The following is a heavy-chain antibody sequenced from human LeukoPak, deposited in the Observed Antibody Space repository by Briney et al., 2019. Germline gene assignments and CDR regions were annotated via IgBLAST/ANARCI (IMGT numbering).Heavy chain of an antibody. V-gene: IGHV3-21*01. Sequence: PGGSLRLSCAASGFTFSIYNMNWVRQAPGKGLEWVSSISSSSSYIYYADSVKGRFTISRDNAKKSLDLQMNSLRAEDTAVYYCARDGSGSYYNKPNLYYFDYWGQGTLVTVSS. D-gene: IGHD3-10*01. CDR2: ISSSSSYI. CDR1: GFTFSIYN. J-gene: IGHJ4*02. CDR3: ARDGSGSYYNKPNLYYFDY.